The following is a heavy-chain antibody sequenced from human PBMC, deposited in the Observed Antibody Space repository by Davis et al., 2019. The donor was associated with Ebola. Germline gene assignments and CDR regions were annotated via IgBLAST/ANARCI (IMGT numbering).Heavy chain of an antibody. D-gene: IGHD5-12*01. J-gene: IGHJ5*02. CDR1: GFTFSDYY. V-gene: IGHV3-11*04. CDR2: ISSSGSTI. CDR3: ARVKGIVATRSSHNWFDP. Sequence: PGGSLRLSCAASGFTFSDYYMSWIRQAPGKGLEWVSYISSSGSTIYYADSVKGRFTISRDNAKNSLYLQMNSLRAEDTAVYYCARVKGIVATRSSHNWFDPWGQGTLVTVSS.